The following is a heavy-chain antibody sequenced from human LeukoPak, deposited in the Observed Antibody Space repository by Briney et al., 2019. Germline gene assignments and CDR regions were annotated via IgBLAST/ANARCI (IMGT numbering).Heavy chain of an antibody. CDR1: GFTFNSYE. D-gene: IGHD3-16*01. CDR2: ISRSGGTI. Sequence: GGSLRLSCAASGFTFNSYEMNWVRQAPGKGLEWVSYISRSGGTIYYADSVKGRFTISRDNAKNSLYLQMNSPRAEDTAVYYCARDDFDAGGLVDYWGQGTLVTVSS. V-gene: IGHV3-48*03. J-gene: IGHJ4*02. CDR3: ARDDFDAGGLVDY.